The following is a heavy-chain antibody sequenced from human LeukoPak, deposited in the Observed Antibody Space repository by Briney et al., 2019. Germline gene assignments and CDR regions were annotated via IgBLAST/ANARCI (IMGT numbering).Heavy chain of an antibody. J-gene: IGHJ5*02. Sequence: GGSLRLSCAAPGFTFSSYWTHWVPQVPGKGLVWVSRIDYDGTITNYADSVKGRFTTSRDNAKNTLYLQLTSLRAEDTGVYFCIREPGGLHTAFNWFDRWGQGTLVTVSS. D-gene: IGHD3-10*01. V-gene: IGHV3-74*01. CDR1: GFTFSSYW. CDR3: IREPGGLHTAFNWFDR. CDR2: IDYDGTIT.